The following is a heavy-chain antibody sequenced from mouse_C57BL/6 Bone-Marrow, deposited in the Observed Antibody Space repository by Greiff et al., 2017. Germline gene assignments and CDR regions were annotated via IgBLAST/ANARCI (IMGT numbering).Heavy chain of an antibody. CDR1: GFTFSSYG. J-gene: IGHJ4*01. Sequence: EVMLVESGGDLVKPGGSLKLSCAASGFTFSSYGMSWVRQTPDKRLEWVATISSGGSYTYYPDSVKGRFTISRDNAKNTLYLQMSSLKSEDTAMYYCARSPLHWGQGTSVTVSS. CDR2: ISSGGSYT. V-gene: IGHV5-6*01. CDR3: ARSPLH.